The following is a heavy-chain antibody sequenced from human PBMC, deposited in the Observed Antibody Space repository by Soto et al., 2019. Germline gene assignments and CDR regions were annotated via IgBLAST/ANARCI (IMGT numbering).Heavy chain of an antibody. J-gene: IGHJ4*02. V-gene: IGHV3-23*01. CDR2: ISGGGGST. D-gene: IGHD2-15*01. Sequence: EVQLLESGGGLVQPGGSLRLSCAASGFTFSTYAMNWVRQAPGKGLEWVSAISGGGGSTYYADSVKGRVTISRDNSKNTLYLQMNSLRAEDTAVYYCAKDVVAGYFDYWGQGTLVTVSS. CDR1: GFTFSTYA. CDR3: AKDVVAGYFDY.